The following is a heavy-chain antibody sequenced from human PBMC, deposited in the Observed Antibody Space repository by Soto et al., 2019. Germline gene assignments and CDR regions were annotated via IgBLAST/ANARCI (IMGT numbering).Heavy chain of an antibody. CDR3: ARGGDVYYGSGSYYKTGDYYYYFGMDV. Sequence: SETLSLTCTVSGGSISSGGYYWSWIRQHPGKGLEWIGYIYYSGSTYYNPSLKSRVTISVDTSKNQFSLKLSSVTAADTAVYYCARGGDVYYGSGSYYKTGDYYYYFGMDVWGQGTXVTVSS. CDR2: IYYSGST. V-gene: IGHV4-31*03. D-gene: IGHD3-10*01. CDR1: GGSISSGGYY. J-gene: IGHJ6*02.